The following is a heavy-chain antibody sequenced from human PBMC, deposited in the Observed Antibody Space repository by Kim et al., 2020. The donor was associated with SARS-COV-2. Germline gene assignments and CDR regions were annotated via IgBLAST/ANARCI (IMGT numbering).Heavy chain of an antibody. Sequence: DAVKGRFNISRDNARNTLYLQMNSLRGDDTAVYYCARDPRGGIYFYDGMDVWGQGTTVTVSS. CDR3: ARDPRGGIYFYDGMDV. J-gene: IGHJ6*02. V-gene: IGHV3-74*01. D-gene: IGHD1-26*01.